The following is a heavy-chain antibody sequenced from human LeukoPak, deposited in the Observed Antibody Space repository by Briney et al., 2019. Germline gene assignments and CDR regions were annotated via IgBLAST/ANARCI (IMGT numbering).Heavy chain of an antibody. Sequence: VSVKVSCKASGYTFTSYGISWVRQAPGQGLEWMGWISAYNGNTNYAQKLQGRVTMTTDTSTSTAYMELRSLRSDDTAVYYCARDSSGYSNDAFDIWGQGTMVTVSS. V-gene: IGHV1-18*01. CDR3: ARDSSGYSNDAFDI. CDR1: GYTFTSYG. CDR2: ISAYNGNT. D-gene: IGHD3-22*01. J-gene: IGHJ3*02.